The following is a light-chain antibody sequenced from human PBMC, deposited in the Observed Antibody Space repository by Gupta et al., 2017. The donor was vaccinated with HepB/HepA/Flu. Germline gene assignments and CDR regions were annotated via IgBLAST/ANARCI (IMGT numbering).Light chain of an antibody. CDR1: QSVNNN. J-gene: IGKJ5*01. Sequence: EIVMTQSPATLSVSPGERATLSCRASQSVNNNLAWYQQKPGQPPRLLIYGASTRDTGIPGRFSGSVYGTEFTLTISSRQSEDFAVYYCQQYENWPPLTFGQGTRMEIK. V-gene: IGKV3-15*01. CDR2: GAS. CDR3: QQYENWPPLT.